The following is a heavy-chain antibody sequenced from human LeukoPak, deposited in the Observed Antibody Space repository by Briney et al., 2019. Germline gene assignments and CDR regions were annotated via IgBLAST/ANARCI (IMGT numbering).Heavy chain of an antibody. CDR1: GFTVSSNY. V-gene: IGHV3-66*01. J-gene: IGHJ6*02. CDR2: IYSGGST. Sequence: GGSLRLSRAASGFTVSSNYMSWVRQAPGEGLEWVSVIYSGGSTYYADSVKGRFTISRDNSKNTLYLQMNSLRAEDTAVYYCARVGCRGSSCSSRGDYYYGMDVWGQGTTVTVSS. D-gene: IGHD2-15*01. CDR3: ARVGCRGSSCSSRGDYYYGMDV.